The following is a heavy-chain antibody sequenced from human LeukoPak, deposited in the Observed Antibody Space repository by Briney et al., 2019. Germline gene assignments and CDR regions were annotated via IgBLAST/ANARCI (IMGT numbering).Heavy chain of an antibody. D-gene: IGHD3-10*01. CDR2: IYYSGST. V-gene: IGHV4-30-4*08. CDR1: GGSFSGYY. Sequence: SETLSLTCAVYGGSFSGYYWSWIRQPPGKGLEWTGYIYYSGSTYYNPSLKSRVTISVDTSKNQFSLKLSSVTAADTAVYYCARDWTMVRFDYWGQGTLVTVSS. CDR3: ARDWTMVRFDY. J-gene: IGHJ4*02.